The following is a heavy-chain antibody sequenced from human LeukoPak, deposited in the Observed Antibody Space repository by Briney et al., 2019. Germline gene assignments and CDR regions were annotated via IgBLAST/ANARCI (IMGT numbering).Heavy chain of an antibody. CDR2: ISSSSSTI. CDR1: GFTFSSYW. J-gene: IGHJ4*02. D-gene: IGHD4-17*01. CDR3: ARGPTVTTWWEFENPESAGPIDY. V-gene: IGHV3-48*01. Sequence: GGSLRLSCAASGFTFSSYWMSWVRQAPGKGLEWVSYISSSSSTIYYTDSVKGRFTISRDNAKNSLYLQMNSLRAENTAVYYCARGPTVTTWWEFENPESAGPIDYWGQGTLVTVSS.